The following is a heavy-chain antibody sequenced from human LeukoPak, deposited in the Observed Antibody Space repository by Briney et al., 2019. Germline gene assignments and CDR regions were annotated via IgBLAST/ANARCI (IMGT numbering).Heavy chain of an antibody. J-gene: IGHJ4*02. Sequence: GASVKVSCKASGYSFTSYGLSWVRQAPGQGLEWMGWIRAYNGNTNYAQKLQGRVTMTTDTSTSTAYMELRSLRSDDTAVYYCARDTAGASSSWYSRRFYYFGYWGQGTLVTVSS. CDR2: IRAYNGNT. V-gene: IGHV1-18*01. CDR3: ARDTAGASSSWYSRRFYYFGY. D-gene: IGHD6-13*01. CDR1: GYSFTSYG.